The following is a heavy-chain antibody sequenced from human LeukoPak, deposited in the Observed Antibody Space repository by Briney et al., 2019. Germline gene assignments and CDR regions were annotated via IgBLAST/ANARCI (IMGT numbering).Heavy chain of an antibody. D-gene: IGHD5-18*01. V-gene: IGHV3-23*01. Sequence: QPGESLKISCAASGFTFGNYAMNWFRQAPGKGLEWVSGLSGSGKTTYYADSVKGRFAISRDNSENTLYLQMNSLRADDTALYYCAKDSRGYTYGLIDYWGQGTLVTVSS. CDR2: LSGSGKTT. J-gene: IGHJ4*02. CDR3: AKDSRGYTYGLIDY. CDR1: GFTFGNYA.